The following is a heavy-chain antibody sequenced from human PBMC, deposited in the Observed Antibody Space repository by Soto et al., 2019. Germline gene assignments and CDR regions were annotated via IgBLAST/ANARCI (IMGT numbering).Heavy chain of an antibody. CDR2: INPNSGGT. V-gene: IGHV1-2*04. D-gene: IGHD3-22*01. CDR3: AISLPNYYDSSGYLPFDY. J-gene: IGHJ4*02. Sequence: ASVKVSCKASGYTFTGYYMHWVRQAPGQGLEWMGWINPNSGGTNYAQKFQGWVTMTRDTSISTAYMELSRLRSDDTAVYYCAISLPNYYDSSGYLPFDYWGQGTLVTVSS. CDR1: GYTFTGYY.